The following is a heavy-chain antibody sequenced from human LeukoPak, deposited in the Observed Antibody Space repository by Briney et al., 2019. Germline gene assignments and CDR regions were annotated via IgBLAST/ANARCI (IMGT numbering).Heavy chain of an antibody. J-gene: IGHJ6*02. V-gene: IGHV3-23*01. CDR3: AKDLKRWVRYGMDV. CDR1: GFTFSSYA. CDR2: ISDSGGST. Sequence: PGGSLRLSCAASGFTFSSYAMSWVRQAPGKGLEWVSAISDSGGSTYYADSVKGRFTISRDNSKNTLYLQMNSLRAEDTAVYYCAKDLKRWVRYGMDVWGQGTTVTVSS. D-gene: IGHD5-24*01.